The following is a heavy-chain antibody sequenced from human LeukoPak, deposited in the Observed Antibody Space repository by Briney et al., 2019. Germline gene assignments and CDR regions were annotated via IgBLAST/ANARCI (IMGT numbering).Heavy chain of an antibody. D-gene: IGHD3-22*01. Sequence: SETLSLTCTVSGASINNNFWTWIRQPPGKGLEWIGYIYSSGSANYNPSPKSRVIISGDTSKNQISLNLTSVTAADTAVYFCARHRDYYDTWGHGTLVTVSS. CDR3: ARHRDYYDT. V-gene: IGHV4-59*08. CDR1: GASINNNF. J-gene: IGHJ4*01. CDR2: IYSSGSA.